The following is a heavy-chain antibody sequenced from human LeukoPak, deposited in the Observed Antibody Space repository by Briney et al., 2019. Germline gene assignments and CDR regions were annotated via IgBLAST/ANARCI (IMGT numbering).Heavy chain of an antibody. Sequence: GGSLRLSCAASGFTFSSYSMNWVRQAPGKGLEWVSSISSSSSYIYYADSVKGRFTISRDNSKNTLYLQMNSLRAEDTAVYYCAKSLYYDSSGYYTDWGQGTLVTVSS. CDR2: ISSSSSYI. J-gene: IGHJ4*02. CDR1: GFTFSSYS. V-gene: IGHV3-21*01. CDR3: AKSLYYDSSGYYTD. D-gene: IGHD3-22*01.